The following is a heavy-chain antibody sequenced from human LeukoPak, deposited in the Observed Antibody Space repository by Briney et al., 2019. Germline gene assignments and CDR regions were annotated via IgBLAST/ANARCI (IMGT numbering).Heavy chain of an antibody. CDR2: IYFSGST. CDR1: GGSISSSYY. Sequence: SETLSLTCTVSGGSISSSYYWGWIRLPPGKGLEWIGTIYFSGSTYYNPSLKSRVTISVDTSKNQFSLKLSSVTAADTAVYYCASPHARYDFWRAFDYWGQGTLVTVSS. J-gene: IGHJ4*02. V-gene: IGHV4-39*01. CDR3: ASPHARYDFWRAFDY. D-gene: IGHD3-3*01.